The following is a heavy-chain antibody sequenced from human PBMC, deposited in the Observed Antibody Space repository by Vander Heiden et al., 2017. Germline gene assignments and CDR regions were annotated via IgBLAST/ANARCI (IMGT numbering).Heavy chain of an antibody. CDR1: GFTFSSYG. Sequence: QVQLVESGGGVVQPGRSLRLSCAGSGFTFSSYGMHWVRQAPGKGLEWVAVIWYDGSNKYYADSVKGRFTISRDNSKNTLYLQMNSLRAEDTAVYYCARDTLYSGYDWWGQGTLVTVSS. D-gene: IGHD5-12*01. J-gene: IGHJ4*02. CDR2: IWYDGSNK. V-gene: IGHV3-33*01. CDR3: ARDTLYSGYDW.